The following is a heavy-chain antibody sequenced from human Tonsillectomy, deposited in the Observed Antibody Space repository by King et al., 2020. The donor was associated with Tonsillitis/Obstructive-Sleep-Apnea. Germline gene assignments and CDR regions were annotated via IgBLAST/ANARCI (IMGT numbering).Heavy chain of an antibody. J-gene: IGHJ6*02. D-gene: IGHD3-22*01. CDR2: IYSGGST. V-gene: IGHV3-53*01. CDR1: GFTVSSNY. CDR3: ARGGYYDSTEEYYYYGMDV. Sequence: DVQLVESGGGLIQPGGSLRLSCAASGFTVSSNYMSWVRQAPGKGLEWVSVIYSGGSTYYADSVKGRFTISRDNSKNTLYLQMNSLRAEDTAVYYCARGGYYDSTEEYYYYGMDVWGQGTTVTVSS.